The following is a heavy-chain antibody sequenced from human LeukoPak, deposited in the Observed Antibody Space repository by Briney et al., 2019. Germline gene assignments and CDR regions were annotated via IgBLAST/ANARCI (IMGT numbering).Heavy chain of an antibody. CDR2: INSDESNT. V-gene: IGHV3-74*01. D-gene: IGHD2-8*01. CDR1: GFTFSHYL. J-gene: IGHJ3*02. Sequence: GGSLRLSCAAPGFTFSHYLMHWVRQAPGKGLVWVSRINSDESNTNSYADSVKGRFIISRDNAKNTLYLQMNSLRAEDTAVYFCGRGGNGIDIWGQGTTVIVSS. CDR3: GRGGNGIDI.